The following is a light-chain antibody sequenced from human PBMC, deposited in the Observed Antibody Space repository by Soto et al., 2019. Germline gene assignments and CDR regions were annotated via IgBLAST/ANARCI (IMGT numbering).Light chain of an antibody. J-gene: IGKJ4*01. CDR1: QSLANSDGKTY. V-gene: IGKV2-30*01. Sequence: DVVLTQSPLSLPVTLGQPASISCRSSQSLANSDGKTYLNWVQQRPGQSPRRLIYKISSRDSGVPDRFSGSGSGTDVTLTISRVEAEDVGVCYCMQGTHWPLTFGGGTNVEIK. CDR2: KIS. CDR3: MQGTHWPLT.